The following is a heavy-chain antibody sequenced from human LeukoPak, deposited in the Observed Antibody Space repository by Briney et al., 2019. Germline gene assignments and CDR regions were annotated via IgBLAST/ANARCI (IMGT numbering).Heavy chain of an antibody. J-gene: IGHJ5*02. CDR1: GFAFSNHA. V-gene: IGHV3-23*01. CDR3: AKDVWWSVS. D-gene: IGHD2-8*02. Sequence: GGSLRLSCVASGFAFSNHAMTWVRQAPGKGLEWVSAISADAVDTFYAPSVKGRFTISRDNSKNTMYLQINSLRAEDTAIYYCAKDVWWSVSWGQGTLVTVSS. CDR2: ISADAVDT.